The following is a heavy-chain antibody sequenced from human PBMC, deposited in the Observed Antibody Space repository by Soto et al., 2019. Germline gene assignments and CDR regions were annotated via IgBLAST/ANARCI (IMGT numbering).Heavy chain of an antibody. D-gene: IGHD2-15*01. Sequence: EVQLVESGGGLVQPGGSLRLSCAASGFTFSSYSMNWVRQAPGKGLEWVSYISSSSSTIYYANSGQGRFTISRDNAKNSLYLHMNRLRDADTAVYYCARGKYCSGGSCYSGLFYFDYWGQGTLVTVSS. J-gene: IGHJ4*02. CDR2: ISSSSSTI. CDR1: GFTFSSYS. CDR3: ARGKYCSGGSCYSGLFYFDY. V-gene: IGHV3-48*02.